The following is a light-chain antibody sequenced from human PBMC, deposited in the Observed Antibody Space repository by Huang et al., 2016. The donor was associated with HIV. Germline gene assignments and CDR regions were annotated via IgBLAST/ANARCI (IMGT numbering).Light chain of an antibody. Sequence: EIVMTQSPATLSVSPGERATLSCRASQSVSANLAWYQQQPGQGPRLLICDASTRATGIPDMFSGSGSVTEFTLTISSLQSEDFAVYYCQQYNNWPPLTFGGGTKVEIK. CDR1: QSVSAN. J-gene: IGKJ4*01. V-gene: IGKV3-15*01. CDR2: DAS. CDR3: QQYNNWPPLT.